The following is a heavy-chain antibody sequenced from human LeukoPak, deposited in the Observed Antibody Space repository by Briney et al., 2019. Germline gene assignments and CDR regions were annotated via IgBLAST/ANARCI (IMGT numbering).Heavy chain of an antibody. Sequence: SETLSLTCTVSSASIRSSNYYWGWIRQPPGKGLEWTGSIYYNGNTYYNPSLKSRVTISVDTSKNQFSLKLSSVTAADTAVYYCARAFRGIFGVFEAFDIWGQGTMVTVSS. J-gene: IGHJ3*02. D-gene: IGHD3-3*01. CDR1: SASIRSSNYY. V-gene: IGHV4-39*01. CDR3: ARAFRGIFGVFEAFDI. CDR2: IYYNGNT.